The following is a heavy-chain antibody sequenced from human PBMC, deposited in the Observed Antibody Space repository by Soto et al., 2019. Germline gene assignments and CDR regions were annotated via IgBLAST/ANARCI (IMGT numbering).Heavy chain of an antibody. CDR2: IYYSGST. Sequence: PSETLSLTCTVSGGSISSSSYYWGWIRQPPGKGLEWIGSIYYSGSTNYNPSLKSRVTISVDTSKNQFSLKLSSVTAADTAVYYCATLEYSGYDGYYFDYWGQGTLVTVS. J-gene: IGHJ4*02. CDR3: ATLEYSGYDGYYFDY. V-gene: IGHV4-39*07. D-gene: IGHD5-12*01. CDR1: GGSISSSSYY.